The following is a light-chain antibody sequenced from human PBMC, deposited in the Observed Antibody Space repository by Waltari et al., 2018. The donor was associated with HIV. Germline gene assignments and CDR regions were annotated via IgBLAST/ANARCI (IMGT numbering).Light chain of an antibody. CDR2: WAS. V-gene: IGKV4-1*01. CDR1: QSLFYSDNNRNY. Sequence: DIVVTQSPDSLTMSLGARATINCKSSQSLFYSDNNRNYLAWYQQKPRQPPRLLIYWASTREAGVPDRFTGSGSGTDFSLTISSLQAEDVAVYYCQQYYNSPPAFGQGTKVEIK. CDR3: QQYYNSPPA. J-gene: IGKJ1*01.